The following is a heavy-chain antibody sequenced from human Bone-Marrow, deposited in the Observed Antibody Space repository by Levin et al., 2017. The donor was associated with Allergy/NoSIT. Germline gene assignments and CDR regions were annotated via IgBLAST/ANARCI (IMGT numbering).Heavy chain of an antibody. V-gene: IGHV4-30-4*02. D-gene: IGHD2-2*01. CDR3: AREVGYCTDTNCYDFDS. CDR2: IHYRGTT. Sequence: SETLSLTCTVSGASISNGHYYWTWIRQPPGKGLEWIGYIHYRGTTYYNPSLKSRVTISVDTSKNQFSLRLTLMTAADTAVYYCAREVGYCTDTNCYDFDSWGQGPLVTVSS. CDR1: GASISNGHYY. J-gene: IGHJ4*02.